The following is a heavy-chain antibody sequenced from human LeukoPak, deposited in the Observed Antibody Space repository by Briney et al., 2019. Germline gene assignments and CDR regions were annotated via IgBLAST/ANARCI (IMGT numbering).Heavy chain of an antibody. CDR1: GFTFDDYG. J-gene: IGHJ4*02. Sequence: GGSLRLSCAASGFTFDDYGMSWVRQAPGKGLEWVSGINWNGGSTGYADSVKGRFTISRDNAKNSLYLQMKSLRAEDTALYYCARGYCSSTSCYFDYWGQGTLVTVSS. D-gene: IGHD2-2*01. CDR3: ARGYCSSTSCYFDY. CDR2: INWNGGST. V-gene: IGHV3-20*04.